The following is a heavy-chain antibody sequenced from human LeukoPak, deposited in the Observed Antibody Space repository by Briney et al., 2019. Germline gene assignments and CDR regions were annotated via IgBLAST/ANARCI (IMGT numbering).Heavy chain of an antibody. D-gene: IGHD1-26*01. V-gene: IGHV4-4*02. CDR2: INHSGST. J-gene: IGHJ4*02. Sequence: SETLSLTCAVSGGSISSTNWWSWVRQPPGKGLEWIGEINHSGSTNYNPSLKSRVTISVDTSKNQFSLKLSSVTAADTAVYYCARGVGPLGYWGQGTLVTVSS. CDR3: ARGVGPLGY. CDR1: GGSISSTNW.